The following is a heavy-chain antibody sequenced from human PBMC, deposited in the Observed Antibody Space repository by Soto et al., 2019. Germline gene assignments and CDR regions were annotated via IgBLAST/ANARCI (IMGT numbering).Heavy chain of an antibody. CDR3: VKDRDSNSWPSRDV. D-gene: IGHD3-22*01. CDR2: ISPKSGSI. CDR1: GYTFTRNG. V-gene: IGHV1-18*01. J-gene: IGHJ6*02. Sequence: ASVKVSCKTSGYTFTRNGISWVRQAPGQGLEWMGWISPKSGSIKYAQKFQGRVIMTTDTPRSTAYMEVRRLRSDDTAVYYCVKDRDSNSWPSRDVWGPGTTVTVSS.